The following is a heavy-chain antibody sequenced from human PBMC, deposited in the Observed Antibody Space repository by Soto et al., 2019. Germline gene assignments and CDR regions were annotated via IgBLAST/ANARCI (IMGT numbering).Heavy chain of an antibody. J-gene: IGHJ4*02. V-gene: IGHV4-59*01. CDR3: ARGGKSSYYYFDY. CDR2: IYYSGST. CDR1: GGSISSYY. Sequence: NPSETLSLTCTVSGGSISSYYWSWIRQPPGKGLEWIGYIYYSGSTNYNPSLKSRVTISVDTSKNQFSLKLSSVTAADTAVYYCARGGKSSYYYFDYWGQGTLVTVSS. D-gene: IGHD2-15*01.